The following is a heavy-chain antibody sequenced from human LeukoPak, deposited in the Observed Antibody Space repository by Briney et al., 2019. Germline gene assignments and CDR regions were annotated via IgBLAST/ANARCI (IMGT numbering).Heavy chain of an antibody. V-gene: IGHV3-7*03. CDR1: GFIFSTYW. CDR2: IKQDGSDF. D-gene: IGHD3-22*01. CDR3: ARERPYYYDSSGYYDDAFDI. Sequence: GGSLRLSCAASGFIFSTYWMSWVRQAPGKGLEWVANIKQDGSDFNYVDSVKGRFTISRDNAKKSLFLQMNNVRAEDTAVYYCARERPYYYDSSGYYDDAFDIWGQGTMVTVSS. J-gene: IGHJ3*02.